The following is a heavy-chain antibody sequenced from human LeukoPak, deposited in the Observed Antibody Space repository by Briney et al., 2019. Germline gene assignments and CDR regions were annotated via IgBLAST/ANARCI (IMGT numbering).Heavy chain of an antibody. CDR2: ISSSGSTI. V-gene: IGHV3-48*03. CDR1: GLPSRSYE. D-gene: IGHD3-10*02. Sequence: GGSLRLSCPPPGLPSRSYEMTGARRPPGRGREWVSYISSSGSTIYYADSVKGRFTISRDNAKNSLYLQMNSLRAEDTAVYYCAELGITMIGGVWGKGTTVTISS. CDR3: AELGITMIGGV. J-gene: IGHJ6*04.